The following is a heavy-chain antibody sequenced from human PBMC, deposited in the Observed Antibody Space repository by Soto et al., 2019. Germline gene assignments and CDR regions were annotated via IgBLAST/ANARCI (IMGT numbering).Heavy chain of an antibody. CDR1: GDSVSSNSAA. Sequence: SQTLSLTCAISGDSVSSNSAAWDWVRPSPSRGLEWLGRTYYRSKWDNEYGVSVERRIIVTPDTSKNRFSRQLNSVPPEDTAVYYGVRLGDGYGGGFEIVGQGTRLTVPS. CDR3: VRLGDGYGGGFEI. J-gene: IGHJ3*02. CDR2: TYYRSKWDN. D-gene: IGHD5-12*01. V-gene: IGHV6-1*01.